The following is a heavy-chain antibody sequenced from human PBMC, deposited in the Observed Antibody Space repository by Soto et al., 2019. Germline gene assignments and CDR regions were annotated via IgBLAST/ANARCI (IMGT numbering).Heavy chain of an antibody. D-gene: IGHD6-25*01. Sequence: AASVKVSCKASGGTFSSYAISWVRQAPGQGLEWMGGIIPIFGTANFAQKFQSRVTITADESTSTAYMELSSLRSEETAVYFCVRGRGRLPSVEDFLIYGGKGTWVPVS. V-gene: IGHV1-69*13. J-gene: IGHJ4*02. CDR1: GGTFSSYA. CDR3: VRGRGRLPSVEDFLIY. CDR2: IIPIFGTA.